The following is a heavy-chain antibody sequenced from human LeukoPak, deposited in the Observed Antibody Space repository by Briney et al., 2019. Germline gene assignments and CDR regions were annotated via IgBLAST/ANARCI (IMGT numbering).Heavy chain of an antibody. D-gene: IGHD2-15*01. Sequence: GAPVKVSCKASGYTFTRYFIHCGRQAPGPRLEGMGIINPGTGGTTYAQNFQGRVTMTSDTSTSTAYMELTSLRSDDTAVYYCARHPAYCSGDCWGQGTLVTVSS. CDR1: GYTFTRYF. CDR3: ARHPAYCSGDC. V-gene: IGHV1-46*01. CDR2: INPGTGGT. J-gene: IGHJ4*02.